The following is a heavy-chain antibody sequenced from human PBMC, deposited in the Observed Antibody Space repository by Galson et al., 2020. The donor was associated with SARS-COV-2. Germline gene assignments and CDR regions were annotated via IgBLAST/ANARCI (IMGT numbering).Heavy chain of an antibody. D-gene: IGHD5-18*01. CDR1: GGSISSSSYY. J-gene: IGHJ6*02. CDR3: ARDTAMVTRYYYYYYGMDV. V-gene: IGHV4-39*07. CDR2: IYYSGST. Sequence: ASETLSLTCTVSGGSISSSSYYWGWIRQPPGKGLEWIGSIYYSGSTYYNPSLKSRVTISVDTSKNQFSLKLSSVTAADTAVYYCARDTAMVTRYYYYYYGMDVWGQGTTVTVSS.